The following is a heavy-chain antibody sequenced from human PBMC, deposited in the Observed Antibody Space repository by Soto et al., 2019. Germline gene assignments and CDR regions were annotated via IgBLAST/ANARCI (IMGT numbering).Heavy chain of an antibody. CDR1: GGSFSGYY. D-gene: IGHD6-19*01. J-gene: IGHJ4*02. CDR2: INHSGST. V-gene: IGHV4-34*01. Sequence: TSETLSLTCAVYGGSFSGYYWSWIRQPPGKGLEWIGEINHSGSTNYNPSLKSRVTISVDTSKNQFSLKLSSVTAAGTAVYYCARGSGIAVAGTGYYFDYWGQGTLVTVSS. CDR3: ARGSGIAVAGTGYYFDY.